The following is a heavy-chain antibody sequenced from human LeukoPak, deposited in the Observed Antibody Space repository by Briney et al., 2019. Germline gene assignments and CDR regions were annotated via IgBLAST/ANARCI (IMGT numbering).Heavy chain of an antibody. CDR3: ARDNGDYRSIYYYMDV. J-gene: IGHJ6*03. Sequence: SQTLSLTCTVSGGSIDSGGSYWSWIRQHPGKGLEWIGCIYYSWSSYYNPSLKSRVTLSLDTSKNQFSLKLSSVIAADTAVYYYARDNGDYRSIYYYMDVWGKGTTVTVSS. V-gene: IGHV4-31*03. CDR1: GGSIDSGGSY. D-gene: IGHD4-11*01. CDR2: IYYSWSS.